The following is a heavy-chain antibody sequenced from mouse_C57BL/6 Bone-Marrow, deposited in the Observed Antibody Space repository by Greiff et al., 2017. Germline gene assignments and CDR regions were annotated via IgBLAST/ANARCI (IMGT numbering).Heavy chain of an antibody. Sequence: QVQLQQPGAELVRPGSSVKLSCKASGYTFTSYWMDWVKQRPGQGLEWIGNIYPSDSETHYNQKFKDKATLTVDKSSSTAYMQLSSLTSEDAAVXYCARGGRSSGFYYFDYWGQGTTLTVSS. J-gene: IGHJ2*01. D-gene: IGHD3-2*02. V-gene: IGHV1-61*01. CDR3: ARGGRSSGFYYFDY. CDR1: GYTFTSYW. CDR2: IYPSDSET.